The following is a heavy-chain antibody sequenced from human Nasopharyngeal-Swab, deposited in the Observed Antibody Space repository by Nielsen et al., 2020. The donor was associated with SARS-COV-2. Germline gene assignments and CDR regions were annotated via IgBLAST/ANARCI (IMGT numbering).Heavy chain of an antibody. Sequence: SATLSLTCTVSCGSISSSSYYWSWLSQPPGKGLGRLGSIYYRGITYYNPSLKSRVTSFVDTSKNQFSLKLNSGTAADTAVYYCARLYSSSWYYFQHWGQGTLVTVSS. D-gene: IGHD6-13*01. J-gene: IGHJ1*01. CDR3: ARLYSSSWYYFQH. CDR1: CGSISSSSYY. V-gene: IGHV4-39*01. CDR2: IYYRGIT.